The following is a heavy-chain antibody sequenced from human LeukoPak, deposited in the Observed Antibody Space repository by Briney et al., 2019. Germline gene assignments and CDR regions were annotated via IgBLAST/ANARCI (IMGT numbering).Heavy chain of an antibody. Sequence: GASVKVSCKASEYTFTGYYMHWVRQAPGQGLEWMGWINPNSGGTNYAQKFQGRVTMTRDTSISTAYMELSRLRSDDTAVYYCARDRYCSAASCYGNLFDYWGQGTLVTVSS. D-gene: IGHD2-15*01. J-gene: IGHJ4*02. CDR2: INPNSGGT. CDR1: EYTFTGYY. CDR3: ARDRYCSAASCYGNLFDY. V-gene: IGHV1-2*02.